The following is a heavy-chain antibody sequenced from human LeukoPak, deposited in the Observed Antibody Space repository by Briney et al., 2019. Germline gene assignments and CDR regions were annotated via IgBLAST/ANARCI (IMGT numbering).Heavy chain of an antibody. CDR3: ARDSDWVFDL. CDR2: ISTYNGDT. Sequence: ASVKVSCKASGYTFTRWNSSWVRQAPGQGLEWMGWISTYNGDTKYAQKFQGRVTMTTDTSTTTTYMELRSLTSDDTAVYYCARDSDWVFDLWGRGTLVTVSS. V-gene: IGHV1-18*01. CDR1: GYTFTRWN. J-gene: IGHJ2*01. D-gene: IGHD3-9*01.